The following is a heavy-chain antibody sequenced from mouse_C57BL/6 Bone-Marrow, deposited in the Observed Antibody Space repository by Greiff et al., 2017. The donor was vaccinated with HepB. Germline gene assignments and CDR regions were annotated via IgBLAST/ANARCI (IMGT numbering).Heavy chain of an antibody. CDR3: ARDEGGTVRFAY. Sequence: EVNVVESGGGLVQSGRSLRLSCATSGFTFSDFYMEWVRQAPGKGLEWIAASRNKANDYTTEYSASVKGRFIVSRDTSQSILYLQMNALRAEDTAFYDCARDEGGTVRFAYWGQGTLVTVSA. D-gene: IGHD4-1*01. J-gene: IGHJ3*01. CDR1: GFTFSDFY. CDR2: SRNKANDYTT. V-gene: IGHV7-1*01.